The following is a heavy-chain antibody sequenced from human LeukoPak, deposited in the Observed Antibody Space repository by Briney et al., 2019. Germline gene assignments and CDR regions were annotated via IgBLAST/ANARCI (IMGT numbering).Heavy chain of an antibody. Sequence: ASVKVSCKASGGTFSSYAISWVRQAPGQGLERMGGIIPIFGTANYAQKFQGRVTITADESTSTAYMELSSLRSEDTAVYYCARDVDYYYGSGSYNAFDIWGQGTMVTVSS. CDR1: GGTFSSYA. D-gene: IGHD3-10*01. CDR3: ARDVDYYYGSGSYNAFDI. V-gene: IGHV1-69*13. CDR2: IIPIFGTA. J-gene: IGHJ3*02.